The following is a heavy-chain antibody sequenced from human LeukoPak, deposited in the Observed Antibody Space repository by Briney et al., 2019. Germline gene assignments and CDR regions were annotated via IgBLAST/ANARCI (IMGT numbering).Heavy chain of an antibody. Sequence: QPGGSLRLSCAASGFTVSSNYMSWVRQAPGKGLEWVSVIYSGGSTYYADSVKGRFTISRDNSKNTLYLQMNSLRAEDTAVYYCARSQLGIKPIDYWGQGTLVTVSS. D-gene: IGHD7-27*01. J-gene: IGHJ4*02. CDR1: GFTVSSNY. V-gene: IGHV3-53*01. CDR3: ARSQLGIKPIDY. CDR2: IYSGGST.